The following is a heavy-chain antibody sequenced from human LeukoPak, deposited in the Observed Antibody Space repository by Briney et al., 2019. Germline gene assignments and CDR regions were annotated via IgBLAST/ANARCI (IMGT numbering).Heavy chain of an antibody. CDR2: IYYSGST. D-gene: IGHD3-22*01. CDR1: GGSISSSSYY. V-gene: IGHV4-39*01. CDR3: ARQITMIVVDY. Sequence: SETLSLTCTISGGSISSSSYYWGWIHQPPGKGLEWIGSIYYSGSTYYNPSLKSRVTISVDTSKNQFSLKLSSVAAADTAVYYCARQITMIVVDYWGQGTLVTFS. J-gene: IGHJ4*02.